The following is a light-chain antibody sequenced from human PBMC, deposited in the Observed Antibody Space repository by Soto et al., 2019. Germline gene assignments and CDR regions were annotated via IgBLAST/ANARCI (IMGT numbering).Light chain of an antibody. V-gene: IGKV3-11*01. Sequence: EIVLTRSPATLSLSPGERATLSCRASQSVRSYLAWYQQKSGQAPRLLIYDASKRATGIPARFSGSGSGTDFTLPISSLEPEDFAAYYCQQRRNWPRTFGQGTKVDIK. CDR3: QQRRNWPRT. CDR2: DAS. J-gene: IGKJ1*01. CDR1: QSVRSY.